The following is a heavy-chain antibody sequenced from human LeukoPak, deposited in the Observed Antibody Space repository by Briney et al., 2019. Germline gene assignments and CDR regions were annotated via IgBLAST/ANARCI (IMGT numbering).Heavy chain of an antibody. Sequence: PSETLSLTCTVSGGSISSYYWSWIRQPAGKGLEWIGRIYSDGTITYNPSLQSRVTMSIDTSKNQFSLKLNFVTAEDTAVYYCARVQSGYNQRYFYYYMDVWGKGTTVTVSS. V-gene: IGHV4-4*07. CDR3: ARVQSGYNQRYFYYYMDV. CDR2: IYSDGTI. CDR1: GGSISSYY. D-gene: IGHD5-12*01. J-gene: IGHJ6*03.